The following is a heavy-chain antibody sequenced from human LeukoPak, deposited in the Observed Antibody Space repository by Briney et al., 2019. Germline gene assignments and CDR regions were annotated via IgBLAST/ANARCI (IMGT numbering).Heavy chain of an antibody. V-gene: IGHV4-59*01. J-gene: IGHJ5*02. CDR1: GGSISSYY. CDR3: ARVMGRSQNWFDP. CDR2: IYYSGST. Sequence: SETLSLTCTASGGSISSYYWSWIRQPPGKGLEWIGYIYYSGSTNYNPSLKSRVTISVDTSKNQFSLKLSSETAADTAVYYCARVMGRSQNWFDPWGQGTLVTVSS. D-gene: IGHD2-15*01.